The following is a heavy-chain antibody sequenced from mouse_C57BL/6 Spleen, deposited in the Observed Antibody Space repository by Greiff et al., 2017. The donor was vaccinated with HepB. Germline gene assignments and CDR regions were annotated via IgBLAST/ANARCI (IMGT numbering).Heavy chain of an antibody. CDR1: GFSLTSYG. CDR2: ILRGGST. D-gene: IGHD1-1*01. J-gene: IGHJ1*03. V-gene: IGHV2-5*01. CDR3: AKENYGSSYGYFDV. Sequence: VQLVESGPGLVQPSQSLSITCTVSGFSLTSYGVHWVRQSPGKGLEWLGVILRGGSTDYNAAFMSRLSITKDNSKSQVFFKMNSLQADDTAIYYCAKENYGSSYGYFDVWGTGTTVTVSS.